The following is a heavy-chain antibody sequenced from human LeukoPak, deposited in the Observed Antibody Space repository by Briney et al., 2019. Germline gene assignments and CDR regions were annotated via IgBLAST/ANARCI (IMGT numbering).Heavy chain of an antibody. V-gene: IGHV3-21*01. CDR3: TRGRDDSYYYYYMDV. CDR1: GFTFSSYA. J-gene: IGHJ6*03. CDR2: ISSSSSYI. D-gene: IGHD1-1*01. Sequence: GGSLRLSCAASGFTFSSYAMSWVRQAPGKGLEWVSSISSSSSYIYYADSVKGRFTISRDKAKNSLYLQMNSLRAEDTAVYYCTRGRDDSYYYYYMDVWGKGTTVTVSS.